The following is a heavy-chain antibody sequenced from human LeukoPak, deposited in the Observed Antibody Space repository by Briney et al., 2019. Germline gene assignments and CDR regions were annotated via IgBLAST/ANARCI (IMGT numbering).Heavy chain of an antibody. V-gene: IGHV4-59*08. CDR1: GGSISSYY. CDR2: ISYSGST. D-gene: IGHD3-10*01. J-gene: IGHJ4*02. CDR3: ARRRDFFDY. Sequence: PSETLSLTCTVSGGSISSYYWSWIRQPPGKGLEWIGYISYSGSTNYNPSLKSRVTISGDTSKIQFSLKLRSVTAADTAVYYCARRRDFFDYWGQGTLVTVSS.